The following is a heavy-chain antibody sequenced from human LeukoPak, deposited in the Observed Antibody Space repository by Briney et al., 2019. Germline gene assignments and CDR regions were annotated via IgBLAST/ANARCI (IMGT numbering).Heavy chain of an antibody. CDR1: EATFNYYW. CDR2: IKHDGSLK. CDR3: ARYFFGMDV. V-gene: IGHV3-7*01. J-gene: IGHJ6*02. D-gene: IGHD2/OR15-2a*01. Sequence: GGSLRLSCVASEATFNYYWMTWVRQAPGKGLEWVANIKHDGSLKYYMDSVKGRFTISRDNSLNSVYLQMNSVRAEDTAVYYCARYFFGMDVWGQGTTVTVSS.